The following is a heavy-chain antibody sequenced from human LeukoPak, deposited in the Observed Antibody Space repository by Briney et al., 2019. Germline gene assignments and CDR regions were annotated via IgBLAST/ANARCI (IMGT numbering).Heavy chain of an antibody. V-gene: IGHV6-1*01. CDR1: GDSVSSNSAA. CDR3: ARDGVLGIAARSWFDF. CDR2: TYYRSKWYN. J-gene: IGHJ4*02. Sequence: SQTLSLTCVISGDSVSSNSAAWNWIRQSPSRGLEWLGRTYYRSKWYNDYAVSVKSRISINPDTSKNQFSLQLSSVTAADTAVYYCARDGVLGIAARSWFDFWGQGTLVTVSS. D-gene: IGHD6-6*01.